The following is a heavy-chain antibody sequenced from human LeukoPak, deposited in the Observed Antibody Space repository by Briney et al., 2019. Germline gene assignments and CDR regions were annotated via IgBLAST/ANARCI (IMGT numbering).Heavy chain of an antibody. CDR1: GFTFSSYA. V-gene: IGHV3-23*01. Sequence: PGGSLRLSCAASGFTFSSYAMSWVRQAPGKGLEWVSAISGSGGSTYYADSVKGRFTISRDNSKNTLYLQMNSLRAEDTAVYYCAKVSFDMIVVVITPYDYWGQGTLVTVSS. CDR3: AKVSFDMIVVVITPYDY. J-gene: IGHJ4*02. CDR2: ISGSGGST. D-gene: IGHD3-22*01.